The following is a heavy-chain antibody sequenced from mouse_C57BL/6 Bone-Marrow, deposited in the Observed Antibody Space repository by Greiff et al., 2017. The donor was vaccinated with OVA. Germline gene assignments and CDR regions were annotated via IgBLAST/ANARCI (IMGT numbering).Heavy chain of an antibody. CDR3: ARDPNWDYCDY. D-gene: IGHD4-1*01. Sequence: VQLQQPGAELVKPGASVKMSCKASGYTFTSYWITWVKQRPGQGLEWIGDIYPGSGSTNYNEKFKSKATLTVDTSSSTAYMQLSSVTSEDSAGYYCARDPNWDYCDYGGQGTTLTVSS. V-gene: IGHV1-55*01. CDR2: IYPGSGST. J-gene: IGHJ2*01. CDR1: GYTFTSYW.